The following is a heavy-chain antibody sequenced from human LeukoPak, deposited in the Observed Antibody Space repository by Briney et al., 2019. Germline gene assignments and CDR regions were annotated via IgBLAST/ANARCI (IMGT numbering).Heavy chain of an antibody. D-gene: IGHD5-18*01. CDR2: INRDGSST. CDR1: GIIFSSYW. V-gene: IGHV3-74*01. Sequence: GGSLRLSCAASGIIFSSYWMHWVRQAPGKGLVWVSRINRDGSSTSYADSVKGRFTISRDNAKNTLYLQMNSLRAEDTAVYYCARGGGYSYGSFDYWGQGTLVTVSS. CDR3: ARGGGYSYGSFDY. J-gene: IGHJ4*02.